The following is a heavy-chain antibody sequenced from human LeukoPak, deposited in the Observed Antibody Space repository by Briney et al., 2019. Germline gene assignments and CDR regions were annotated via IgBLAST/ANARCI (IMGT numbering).Heavy chain of an antibody. CDR1: GYTFTGYY. V-gene: IGHV1-2*06. J-gene: IGHJ6*03. D-gene: IGHD2-15*01. CDR2: INPNSGGT. CDR3: ARRTDCSDGSCSSGGGRLYYMDV. Sequence: ASVKVSCKASGYTFTGYYMHWVRQAPGQGLEWMGRINPNSGGTNYAQKFQGRVTMTRDTSISTAYMELSRLRSDDTAMYYCARRTDCSDGSCSSGGGRLYYMDVWGKGTTVTVSS.